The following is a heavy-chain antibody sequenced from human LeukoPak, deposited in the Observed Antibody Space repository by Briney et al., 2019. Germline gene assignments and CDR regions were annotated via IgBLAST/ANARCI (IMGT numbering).Heavy chain of an antibody. J-gene: IGHJ4*02. V-gene: IGHV3-23*01. CDR1: GFTFSSYA. D-gene: IGHD6-13*01. CDR2: ISGSGDNT. Sequence: QPGGSLRLSCAASGFTFSSYAMSWVRRAPGKGLAWVSIISGSGDNTDYADSVKGRFTISRDNSKNTLSLQMNSLRVEDTAVYYCAREGLGAAAGTFDYWGQGTLVTVSS. CDR3: AREGLGAAAGTFDY.